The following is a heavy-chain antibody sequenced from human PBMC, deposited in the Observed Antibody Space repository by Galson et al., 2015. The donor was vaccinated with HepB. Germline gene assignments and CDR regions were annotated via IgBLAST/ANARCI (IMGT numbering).Heavy chain of an antibody. V-gene: IGHV3-15*01. CDR3: TTDLPTMGGGEFDY. Sequence: SLRLSCAASGFTLSSAYMSWVRQAPGKGLEWVGQIKSRTAGGTTDYASPVKDRFTISRDESKTTLYLQMNSLKTEDAAVDYCTTDLPTMGGGEFDYWGQGTLVTVSS. CDR2: IKSRTAGGTT. J-gene: IGHJ4*02. CDR1: GFTLSSAY. D-gene: IGHD1-26*01.